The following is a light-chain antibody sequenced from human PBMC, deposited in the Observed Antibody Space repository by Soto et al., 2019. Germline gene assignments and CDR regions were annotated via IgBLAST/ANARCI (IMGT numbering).Light chain of an antibody. J-gene: IGLJ1*01. CDR1: SSNIRNNY. CDR2: DNN. CDR3: GTWDSSLSAGV. V-gene: IGLV1-51*01. Sequence: QSVLTQPPSVSAAPGQKVTISCSGSSSNIRNNYVSWYQQLPGTAPKLLIYDNNKRPSGIPDRFSGSKSGTSATLGITGLQTGDEADYYCGTWDSSLSAGVFGTG.